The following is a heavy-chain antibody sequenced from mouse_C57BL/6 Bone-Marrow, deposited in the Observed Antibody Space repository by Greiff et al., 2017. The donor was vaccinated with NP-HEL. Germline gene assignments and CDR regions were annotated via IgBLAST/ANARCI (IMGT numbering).Heavy chain of an antibody. D-gene: IGHD2-4*01. CDR2: INPNNGGT. J-gene: IGHJ4*01. CDR1: GYTFTDYY. CDR3: ASVIYYDYDGDYYAMDY. V-gene: IGHV1-26*01. Sequence: VQLQQSGPELVKPGASVKISCKASGYTFTDYYMNWVKQSHGKSLEWIGDINPNNGGTSYNQKFKGKATLTVDKSSSTAYMELRSLTSEDSAVYYCASVIYYDYDGDYYAMDYWGQGTSVTVSS.